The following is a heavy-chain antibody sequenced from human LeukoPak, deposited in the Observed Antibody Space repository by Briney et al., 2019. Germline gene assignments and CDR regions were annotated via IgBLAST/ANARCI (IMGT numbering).Heavy chain of an antibody. J-gene: IGHJ4*02. CDR1: GFSFRSYW. D-gene: IGHD2-15*01. V-gene: IGHV3-74*01. CDR2: IDSDGTTT. Sequence: GGSLRLSCAASGFSFRSYWMHWVRQAPGKGLVWVSDIDSDGTTTRYADSVKGQFTISRDNANNKLYLQMNSLRAEDTAVYYCARANGPPIDWGQGTLVTVSS. CDR3: ARANGPPID.